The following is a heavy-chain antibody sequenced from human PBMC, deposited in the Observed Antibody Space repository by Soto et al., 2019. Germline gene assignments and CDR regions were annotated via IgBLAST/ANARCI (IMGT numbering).Heavy chain of an antibody. CDR3: AKGAYSSGWYVNWFDP. CDR1: GFTFSSYG. D-gene: IGHD6-19*01. J-gene: IGHJ5*02. CDR2: ISYDGSKK. V-gene: IGHV3-30*18. Sequence: QVQLVESGGGVVQPGRSLRLSCAASGFTFSSYGMHWVRQAPGKGLEWVAVISYDGSKKYYADSVKGRFTISRDNSKNTLYLQMNSLRAEDTAVYYCAKGAYSSGWYVNWFDPWGQGTLVTVSS.